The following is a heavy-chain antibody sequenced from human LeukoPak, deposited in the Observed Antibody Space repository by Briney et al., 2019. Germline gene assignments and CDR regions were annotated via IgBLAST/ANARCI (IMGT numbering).Heavy chain of an antibody. V-gene: IGHV3-21*06. CDR2: IGPTGFDR. CDR1: GLTFSTSG. J-gene: IGHJ4*02. Sequence: MPGGSLRLSCTTSGLTFSTSGFNWVRQAPGKGLEWVASIGPTGFDRYHADSIKGRFTISRDNANNFLDLQRDSLRAEDTAVYYCATETNGRHYDYWGQGTLLTVS. D-gene: IGHD1-14*01. CDR3: ATETNGRHYDY.